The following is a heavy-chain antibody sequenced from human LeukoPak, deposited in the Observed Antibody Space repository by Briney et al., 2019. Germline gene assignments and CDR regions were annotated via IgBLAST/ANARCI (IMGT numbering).Heavy chain of an antibody. CDR2: ISSNGDNT. Sequence: PGGSLSLSCSVSGFPFSTYVMHWVHQAPGKGLEYVSAISSNGDNTYYADSVKGRFTISRDNSKNTLYLQMSSLRADDTAVYYCVRGTGYWGQGTLVTVSS. CDR1: GFPFSTYV. J-gene: IGHJ4*02. CDR3: VRGTGY. V-gene: IGHV3-64D*06.